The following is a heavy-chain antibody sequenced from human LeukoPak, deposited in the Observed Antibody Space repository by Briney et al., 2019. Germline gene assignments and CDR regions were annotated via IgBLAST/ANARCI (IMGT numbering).Heavy chain of an antibody. V-gene: IGHV3-30-3*01. CDR1: EFTFSSYA. Sequence: GGSLRLSCAASEFTFSSYAMHWVRQAPGKGLEWVAVISYDGSNKYYADSVKGRFTISRDNSKNTLYLQMNSLRADDTAIYYCAKDRTTMTNYFDYWGQGTLVTVSS. J-gene: IGHJ4*02. D-gene: IGHD3-22*01. CDR2: ISYDGSNK. CDR3: AKDRTTMTNYFDY.